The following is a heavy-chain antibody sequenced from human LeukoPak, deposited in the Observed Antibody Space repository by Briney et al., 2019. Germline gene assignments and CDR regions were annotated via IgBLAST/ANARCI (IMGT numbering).Heavy chain of an antibody. V-gene: IGHV5-51*01. J-gene: IGHJ4*02. Sequence: GESLKISCKGSGYSFTNYWIGWVRQMPGKGLEWMGIIYPGDSDTKYSPSFQGQVTISADKSISTAYLQWSSLKASDAAMYYCARQRPAAGTGFDYWGQGTLVTVSS. D-gene: IGHD6-13*01. CDR1: GYSFTNYW. CDR2: IYPGDSDT. CDR3: ARQRPAAGTGFDY.